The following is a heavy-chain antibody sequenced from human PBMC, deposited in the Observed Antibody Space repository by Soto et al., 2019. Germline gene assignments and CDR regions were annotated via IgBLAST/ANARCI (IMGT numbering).Heavy chain of an antibody. D-gene: IGHD2-2*01. J-gene: IGHJ4*02. V-gene: IGHV4-39*01. Sequence: QLQLQESGPGLVKPSETLSLTCTVSGGSISSSSYYWGWIRQPPGKGLEWIGSIYYSGSTYYNPSLKSRVTISVDTSKNQFSLKLSSVTAADTAVYYCAREDIVVVPAALVGWGQGTLVTVSS. CDR2: IYYSGST. CDR3: AREDIVVVPAALVG. CDR1: GGSISSSSYY.